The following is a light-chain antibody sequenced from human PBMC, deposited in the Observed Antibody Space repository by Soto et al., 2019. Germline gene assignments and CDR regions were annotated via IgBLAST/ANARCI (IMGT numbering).Light chain of an antibody. V-gene: IGLV2-23*02. CDR2: EVR. J-gene: IGLJ7*01. CDR1: SSDVGSYNL. Sequence: QSALTQPASVSGSPGQSITISCTGTSSDVGSYNLVSWYQQHPGKAPKLMISEVRKRPSGISDRFSGSKSGSTASLTISGLQAEDEADYYCCSYAGTSTHTVFGGGTKVTVL. CDR3: CSYAGTSTHTV.